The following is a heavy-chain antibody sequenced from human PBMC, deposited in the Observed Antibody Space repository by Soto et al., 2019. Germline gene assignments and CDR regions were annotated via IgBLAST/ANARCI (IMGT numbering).Heavy chain of an antibody. Sequence: EVQLVESGGGLVKPGGSLRLSCAVSGFTFTSYNMNWVRQAPGKGLEWVSSISTTTTYIYYADSVRGRFTVSRDNAKNSLLLQMNNLRVEDTAVYYCARDTRSGDDDSTFYSSVDYWGQGTLVTVSS. J-gene: IGHJ4*02. V-gene: IGHV3-21*01. CDR2: ISTTTTYI. D-gene: IGHD3-22*01. CDR1: GFTFTSYN. CDR3: ARDTRSGDDDSTFYSSVDY.